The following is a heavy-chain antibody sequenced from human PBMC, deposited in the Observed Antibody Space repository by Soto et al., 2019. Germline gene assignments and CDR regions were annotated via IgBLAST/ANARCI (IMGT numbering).Heavy chain of an antibody. CDR3: ARGGSSGQIYYYMDV. V-gene: IGHV3-7*01. J-gene: IGHJ6*03. D-gene: IGHD6-6*01. Sequence: GGSLRLSCAASGFTFSSYWMSWVRQAPGKGLEWAANIKQDGSVKYYVDSVKGRFTISRDNAKNSLYLQMNSLRAEDTAVYYCARGGSSGQIYYYMDVWGKGTTVTVSS. CDR1: GFTFSSYW. CDR2: IKQDGSVK.